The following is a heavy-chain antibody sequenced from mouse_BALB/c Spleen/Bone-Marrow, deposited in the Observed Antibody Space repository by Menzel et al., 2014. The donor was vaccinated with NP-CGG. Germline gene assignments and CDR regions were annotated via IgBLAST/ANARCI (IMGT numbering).Heavy chain of an antibody. CDR1: GFNIKDTY. Sequence: VQLKQSGADLVKPGASVKLSCTASGFNIKDTYMHWVKQRPEQGLEWIGRIDPANGNTKYDPKFQGKATITADTSSNTAYLQLNSLTSEDTAVYYCARGDYYCGSFFAYWGQGTLVTGSA. CDR2: IDPANGNT. CDR3: ARGDYYCGSFFAY. D-gene: IGHD1-1*01. V-gene: IGHV14-3*02. J-gene: IGHJ3*01.